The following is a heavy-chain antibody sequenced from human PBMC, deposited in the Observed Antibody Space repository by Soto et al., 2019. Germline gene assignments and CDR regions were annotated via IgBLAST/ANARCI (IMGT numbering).Heavy chain of an antibody. D-gene: IGHD2-2*01. Sequence: GESLKISCKGSGYSFTNYWIAWVRQMPGKGLEWMGIVYPGESETRYSPSFQGQVTISADKSMSTAYLQWSSLKASDNAMYYCAGLGCISATCYFGTSYGIYVWGQGGTVTVSS. V-gene: IGHV5-51*01. CDR3: AGLGCISATCYFGTSYGIYV. CDR2: VYPGESET. J-gene: IGHJ6*02. CDR1: GYSFTNYW.